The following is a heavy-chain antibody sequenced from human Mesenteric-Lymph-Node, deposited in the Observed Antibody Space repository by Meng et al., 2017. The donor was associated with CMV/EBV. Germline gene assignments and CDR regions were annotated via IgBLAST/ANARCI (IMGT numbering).Heavy chain of an antibody. CDR1: GFTFSRNA. CDR2: IRYDGSYK. V-gene: IGHV3-30*02. J-gene: IGHJ4*02. D-gene: IGHD6-13*01. Sequence: GGSLRLSCAASGFTFSRNAISWVRQAPGKGLGWVAFIRYDGSYKYYADSVKGRFTISRDNSKNTLFLQMNSLRTEDTAVYYCARGEGAAHLDFWGQGALVTVSS. CDR3: ARGEGAAHLDF.